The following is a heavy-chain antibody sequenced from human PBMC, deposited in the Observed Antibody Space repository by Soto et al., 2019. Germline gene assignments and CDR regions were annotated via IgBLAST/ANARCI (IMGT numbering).Heavy chain of an antibody. CDR2: ISNGSSYI. CDR1: GFTFSSYS. J-gene: IGHJ6*02. V-gene: IGHV3-21*01. Sequence: GGSLRLSCTASGFTFSSYSMNWVRQAPGKGLEWVSSISNGSSYIYYADSVKGRFTISRDNAKNSLYLQMISLRAEDTAVYYCGRALFTSACGMDVWGQGTPVTVSS. CDR3: GRALFTSACGMDV. D-gene: IGHD3-3*01.